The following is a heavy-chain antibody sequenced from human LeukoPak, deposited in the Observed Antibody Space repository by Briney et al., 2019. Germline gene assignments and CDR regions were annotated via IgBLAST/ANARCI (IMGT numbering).Heavy chain of an antibody. Sequence: GGSLRLSCAASGFTFSSYAMHWVRQAPGKGLEWVSSISSSSSYIYYADSVKGRFTISRDNAKNSLYLQMNSLRAEDTAVYYCARDIVEMATMVDYWGQGTLVTVSS. CDR1: GFTFSSYA. V-gene: IGHV3-21*01. CDR3: ARDIVEMATMVDY. D-gene: IGHD5-24*01. CDR2: ISSSSSYI. J-gene: IGHJ4*02.